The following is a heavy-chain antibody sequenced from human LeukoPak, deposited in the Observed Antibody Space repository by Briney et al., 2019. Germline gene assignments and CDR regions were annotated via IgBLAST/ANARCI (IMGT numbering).Heavy chain of an antibody. CDR3: AKPLTYYYDSGNFYNGPFFDY. CDR1: GFSFSNYE. CDR2: ISFDGSAK. Sequence: GRSLRLSCAASGFSFSNYEMDWVRQAPGKGLEWVALISFDGSAKYYADSVKGRFTISRDNSKNTSYLQMNSLRAEDTAVYYCAKPLTYYYDSGNFYNGPFFDYWGQGTLVTVSS. J-gene: IGHJ4*02. V-gene: IGHV3-30*18. D-gene: IGHD3-10*01.